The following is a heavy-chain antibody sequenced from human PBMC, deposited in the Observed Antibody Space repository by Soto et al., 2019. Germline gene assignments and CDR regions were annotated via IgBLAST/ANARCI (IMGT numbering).Heavy chain of an antibody. CDR2: VYYSGST. J-gene: IGHJ6*02. D-gene: IGHD5-18*01. CDR1: GGSIRSGDYY. Sequence: PSETLSLTCTVSGGSIRSGDYYWRWIRQPPRKGLGWIETVYYSGSTYYNSSLKSRVTISVDTSKNQFSLKLSSVTAADTAVYYCARLIADTAMITDGMDVWGQGTTVTVSS. CDR3: ARLIADTAMITDGMDV. V-gene: IGHV4-39*01.